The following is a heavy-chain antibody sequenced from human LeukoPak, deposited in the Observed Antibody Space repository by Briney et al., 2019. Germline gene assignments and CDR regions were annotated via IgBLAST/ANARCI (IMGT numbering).Heavy chain of an antibody. CDR3: ARAGGYKTWFDP. Sequence: ASVKISCKASGYTFTGYYMHWVRQAPGQGLEWMGWINPNSGGTNYAQKFQGRVTMTRDTSISTAYMELSRLRSDDTAVYYCARAGGYKTWFDPWGQGTLVTVSS. J-gene: IGHJ5*02. CDR2: INPNSGGT. D-gene: IGHD6-25*01. V-gene: IGHV1-2*02. CDR1: GYTFTGYY.